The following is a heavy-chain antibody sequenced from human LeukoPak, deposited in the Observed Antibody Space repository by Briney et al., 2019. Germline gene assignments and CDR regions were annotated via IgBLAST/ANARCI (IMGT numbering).Heavy chain of an antibody. D-gene: IGHD3-22*01. V-gene: IGHV1-8*01. CDR1: GYTFTSYD. CDR2: MNPNSGST. CDR3: AAAPQTYYYDSGDYYSDY. J-gene: IGHJ4*02. Sequence: ASVKVSCKASGYTFTSYDINWVRQATGQGLEWMGWMNPNSGSTDYAQKFQGRVSMTRNTSISTAYMELSSLRSEDTAVYYCAAAPQTYYYDSGDYYSDYWGQGTLVTVSS.